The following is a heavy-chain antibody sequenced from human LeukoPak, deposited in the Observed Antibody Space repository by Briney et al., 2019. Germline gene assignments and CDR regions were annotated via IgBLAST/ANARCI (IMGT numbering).Heavy chain of an antibody. CDR2: IYYSGTT. D-gene: IGHD2-21*02. J-gene: IGHJ2*01. Sequence: SETLSLTCTLSGGSISSGDYYWTWIRQAPGKGLEWIGYIYYSGTTYYNPSLKSRLTISVDTSKNQFSLKLSSVTAADTSVYYCARRSLSDPRSFDLWGRGTLVTVSS. CDR3: ARRSLSDPRSFDL. V-gene: IGHV4-30-4*01. CDR1: GGSISSGDYY.